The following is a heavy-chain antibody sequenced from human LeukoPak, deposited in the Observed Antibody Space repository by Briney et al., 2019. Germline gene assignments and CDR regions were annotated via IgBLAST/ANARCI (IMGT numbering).Heavy chain of an antibody. V-gene: IGHV4-39*01. CDR1: GGSISSSSYC. D-gene: IGHD4-17*01. CDR3: ARHERDYGDFDY. J-gene: IGHJ4*01. CDR2: MYYSGST. Sequence: PSETLSLTCIVSGGSISSSSYCWGGIRQPPGKGLERIGSMYYSGSTYYNLSLKSRVTISVDTSKNQFSLRLSSVTAADTAVYYCARHERDYGDFDYWGHGTLATVSS.